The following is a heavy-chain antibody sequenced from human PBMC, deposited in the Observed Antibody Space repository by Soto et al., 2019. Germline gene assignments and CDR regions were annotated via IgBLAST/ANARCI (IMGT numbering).Heavy chain of an antibody. CDR1: GFTFSSYA. CDR3: AKDSRITIFGVVIHYYYYMDV. D-gene: IGHD3-3*01. J-gene: IGHJ6*03. Sequence: PGGSLRLSCAASGFTFSSYAMSWVRQAPGKGLEWVSAISGSGGSTYYADSVKGRFTISRDNSKNTLYLQMNSLRAEDTAVYYCAKDSRITIFGVVIHYYYYMDVWGKGNTVTVSS. V-gene: IGHV3-23*01. CDR2: ISGSGGST.